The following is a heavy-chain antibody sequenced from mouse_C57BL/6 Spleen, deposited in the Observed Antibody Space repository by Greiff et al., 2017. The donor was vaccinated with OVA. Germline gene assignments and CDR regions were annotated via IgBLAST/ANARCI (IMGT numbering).Heavy chain of an antibody. CDR1: GFTFSSYA. V-gene: IGHV5-4*01. CDR2: ISDGGSYT. J-gene: IGHJ4*01. D-gene: IGHD1-1*01. CDR3: ARDVYYGSSYPSYYAMDY. Sequence: DVHLVESGGGLVKPGGSLKLSCAASGFTFSSYAMSWVRQTPEKRLEWVATISDGGSYTYYPDNVQGRFTISRDNAKNNLYLQMSHLKSEDTAMYYCARDVYYGSSYPSYYAMDYWGQGTSVTVSS.